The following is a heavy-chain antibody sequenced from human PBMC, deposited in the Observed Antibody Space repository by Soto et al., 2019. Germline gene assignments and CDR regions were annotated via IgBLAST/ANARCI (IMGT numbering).Heavy chain of an antibody. V-gene: IGHV3-30*18. D-gene: IGHD3-10*01. CDR3: VKDRATKYSFDY. Sequence: QMQLVESGGGIVQPGGSLRLSCAASGFTFSSNAMHWVRQAPGKGLEWVTFIAFDGSRELYADSVNGRFTISRDNSKNTMYLQMNSLRVEDTAVYYCVKDRATKYSFDYWGQGTPVTVSS. J-gene: IGHJ4*02. CDR1: GFTFSSNA. CDR2: IAFDGSRE.